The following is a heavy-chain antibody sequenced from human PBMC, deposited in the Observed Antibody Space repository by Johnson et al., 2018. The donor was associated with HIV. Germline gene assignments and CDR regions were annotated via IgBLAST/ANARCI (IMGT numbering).Heavy chain of an antibody. CDR2: IRYDGSNK. CDR1: GFTFSSYG. D-gene: IGHD6-6*01. CDR3: ARERSLNDYSSSWDAFDI. J-gene: IGHJ3*02. V-gene: IGHV3-30*02. Sequence: QVQLVESGGGVVQPGRSLSLSCAASGFTFSSYGMHWVRQAPGQGLEWVAFIRYDGSNKYYADSVKGRFTISRDNSKNTLYLQMNSLRAEDTAVYYCARERSLNDYSSSWDAFDIWGQGTMVTVSS.